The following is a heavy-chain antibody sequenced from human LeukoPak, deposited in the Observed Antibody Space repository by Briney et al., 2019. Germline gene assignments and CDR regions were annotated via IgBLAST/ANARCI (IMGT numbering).Heavy chain of an antibody. CDR2: LYYSGST. CDR1: GGSISRYY. CDR3: ARVPLSCGGDCYSEAFYFDY. V-gene: IGHV4-59*01. D-gene: IGHD2-21*02. J-gene: IGHJ4*02. Sequence: SETLSLTCTVSGGSISRYYWTWIRQPPPQGLNWIGYLYYSGSTNYNPSLKSRVTISVDTSKNQFSLKLSSVTAADTAVYYCARVPLSCGGDCYSEAFYFDYWGQGTLVTVSS.